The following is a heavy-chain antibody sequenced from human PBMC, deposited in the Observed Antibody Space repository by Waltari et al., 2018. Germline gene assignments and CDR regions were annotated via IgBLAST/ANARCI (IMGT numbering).Heavy chain of an antibody. J-gene: IGHJ4*02. D-gene: IGHD1-26*01. V-gene: IGHV3-30*18. CDR2: ISYDGSNK. CDR3: AKDGSYRYFDY. CDR1: GFTFSSYG. Sequence: QVQLVESGGGVVQPGRSLRLSCAASGFTFSSYGMHWVRQAPGKGLEWVAVISYDGSNKYYADSVKGRFTISRDNSKNTLYLQMNSLRAEDTAVYYCAKDGSYRYFDYCGQGTLVTVSS.